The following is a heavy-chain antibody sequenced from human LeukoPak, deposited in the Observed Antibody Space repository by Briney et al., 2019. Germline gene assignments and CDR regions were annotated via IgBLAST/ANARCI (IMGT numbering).Heavy chain of an antibody. CDR2: IYPGDSDT. Sequence: GESLKISCKGSGYSFTSYWIGWVRQMPGKGLEWMGIIYPGDSDTRYSPSFQGQVTISADKSISTAYLQWSSLKASDTAMYYCARHPAYYYDSSGYYYHAPFDYWGQGTLVTVSS. CDR3: ARHPAYYYDSSGYYYHAPFDY. V-gene: IGHV5-51*01. J-gene: IGHJ4*02. CDR1: GYSFTSYW. D-gene: IGHD3-22*01.